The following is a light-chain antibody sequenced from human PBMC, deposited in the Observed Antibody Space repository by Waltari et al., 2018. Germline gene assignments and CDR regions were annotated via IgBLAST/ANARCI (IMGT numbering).Light chain of an antibody. Sequence: RITQSPSSLAASVGDRVTIACRASQSISDYLNWYQQKPGKAPKVLIHAASNLESEVPSRFSGSGSGTDFTLTISSLQPEDFATYYCQQSYSTPITFGGGTKVEIK. CDR3: QQSYSTPIT. CDR2: AAS. CDR1: QSISDY. J-gene: IGKJ4*01. V-gene: IGKV1-39*01.